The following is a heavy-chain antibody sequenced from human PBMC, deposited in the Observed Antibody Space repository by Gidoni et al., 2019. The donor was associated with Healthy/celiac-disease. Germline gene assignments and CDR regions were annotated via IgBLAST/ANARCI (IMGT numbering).Heavy chain of an antibody. Sequence: QVQLVESGGGVVQPGRSLRLSCAASGFPFSSYGMHWVRQAPGKGLEWVAVIWFDGSNKYYADSVKGRFTISRDNSKNTLSLQMNSLRVEDTAVYYCARGGSAAGSNNWFDPWGQGTLVTVSS. CDR2: IWFDGSNK. CDR1: GFPFSSYG. V-gene: IGHV3-33*01. CDR3: ARGGSAAGSNNWFDP. D-gene: IGHD6-13*01. J-gene: IGHJ5*02.